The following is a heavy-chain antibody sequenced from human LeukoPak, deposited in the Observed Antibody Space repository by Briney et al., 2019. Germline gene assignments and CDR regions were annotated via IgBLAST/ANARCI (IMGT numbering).Heavy chain of an antibody. D-gene: IGHD2-2*01. V-gene: IGHV4-61*02. Sequence: SQTLSLTCTVSGGSISSGSYYWSWIRQPAGKGLEWIGRIYTSGSTNYNPSLKSRVTISVDTSKNHFPLKLGSVPAADTAVYYCAREHTYCSSTSSYYFDYWGQETLVTVSS. J-gene: IGHJ4*02. CDR2: IYTSGST. CDR1: GGSISSGSYY. CDR3: AREHTYCSSTSSYYFDY.